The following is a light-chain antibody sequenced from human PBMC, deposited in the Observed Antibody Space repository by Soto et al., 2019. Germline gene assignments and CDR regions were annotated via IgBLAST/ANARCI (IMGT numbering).Light chain of an antibody. CDR1: QGIRND. J-gene: IGKJ2*01. V-gene: IGKV1-6*01. CDR3: LQDYNYPYT. CDR2: AAS. Sequence: AIQMTQSPSSLSASVGDRVTITCRASQGIRNDLGWYQQKPGKAPKLLIHAASSLQSGVPSRFSGSGSGTYFTLTNSSLHPEDFASYYCLQDYNYPYTFGQGTKLEIK.